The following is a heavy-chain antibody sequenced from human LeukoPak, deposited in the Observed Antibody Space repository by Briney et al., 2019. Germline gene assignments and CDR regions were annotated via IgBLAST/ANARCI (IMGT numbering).Heavy chain of an antibody. Sequence: PSETLSLTCTVSGGSISSGDSYWSWIRQPPVKGLEWIGYIYQTGSTDYNPSLKSRVTISVDTSKNQFSLKLSSVTAADTAAYYCARSVNYDFWSGYLPHFDYWGQGTLVTVSS. CDR2: IYQTGST. CDR1: GGSISSGDSY. D-gene: IGHD3-3*01. CDR3: ARSVNYDFWSGYLPHFDY. J-gene: IGHJ4*02. V-gene: IGHV4-30-2*01.